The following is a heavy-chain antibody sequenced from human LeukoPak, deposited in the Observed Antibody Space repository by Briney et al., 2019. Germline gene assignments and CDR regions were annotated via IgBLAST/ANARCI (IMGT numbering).Heavy chain of an antibody. V-gene: IGHV3-49*04. CDR1: GFTFGDYA. J-gene: IGHJ4*02. CDR3: TKSGTAIVGTTAAYYFDY. Sequence: GGSLRLSCTASGFTFGDYAMSWVRQAPGKGLEGVGFIRSKALGGTAEYAASVKGRFTISRDDSKSIAYLQMNSLKTEDTAVYYCTKSGTAIVGTTAAYYFDYWGQGTLVTVSS. D-gene: IGHD1-26*01. CDR2: IRSKALGGTA.